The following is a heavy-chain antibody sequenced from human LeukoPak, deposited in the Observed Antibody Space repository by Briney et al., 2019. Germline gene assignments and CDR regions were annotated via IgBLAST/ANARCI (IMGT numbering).Heavy chain of an antibody. J-gene: IGHJ4*02. V-gene: IGHV3-21*01. CDR2: ISSSSSYI. D-gene: IGHD3-9*01. CDR3: ARGYFDWLGYFDY. Sequence: GGSLRLSCAASGFTFSSYSMNWVRQAPGKGLEWVSSISSSSSYIYYADSVKGRFTISRDNAKNSLYLQMNGLRAEDTAVYYCARGYFDWLGYFDYWGQGTLVTVSS. CDR1: GFTFSSYS.